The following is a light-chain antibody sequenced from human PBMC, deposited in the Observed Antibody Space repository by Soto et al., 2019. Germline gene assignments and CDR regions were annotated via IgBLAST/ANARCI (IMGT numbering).Light chain of an antibody. CDR2: DDS. J-gene: IGLJ1*01. CDR3: QVWDSSDHLYV. V-gene: IGLV3-21*02. Sequence: SYELTQPPSVSVAPGQTARITCGRTNIGSKSVHWYQQKPGQAPVLVVYDDSDRPSGIPERFSGSNSGNTATLTISRVEVGDEADYFCQVWDSSDHLYVFGTGTKLTVL. CDR1: NIGSKS.